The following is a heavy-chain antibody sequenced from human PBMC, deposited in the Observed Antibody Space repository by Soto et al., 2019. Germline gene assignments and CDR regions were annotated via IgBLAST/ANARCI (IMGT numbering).Heavy chain of an antibody. V-gene: IGHV4-34*01. J-gene: IGHJ5*02. D-gene: IGHD2-15*01. CDR2: ITHSGSA. Sequence: PSETLSLTCGVYGGSFSGYYWSWIRQPPGKGLEWIGEITHSGSANYNPSLKSRVTISVDTSKNQFSLKLSSVTAADTAVYYCARGGPDVLVVVVANGNWFDPWGQGTLVTVSS. CDR1: GGSFSGYY. CDR3: ARGGPDVLVVVVANGNWFDP.